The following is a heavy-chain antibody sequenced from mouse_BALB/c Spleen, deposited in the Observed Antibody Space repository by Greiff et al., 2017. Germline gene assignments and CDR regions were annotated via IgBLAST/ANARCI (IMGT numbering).Heavy chain of an antibody. CDR3: SYGNWFAY. CDR1: GYSITSGYY. D-gene: IGHD2-1*01. J-gene: IGHJ3*01. CDR2: ISYDGSN. Sequence: EVKLMESGPGLVKPSQSLSLTCSVTGYSITSGYYWNWIRQFPGNQLEWMGYISYDGSNNYNPSLKNRISITRDTSKNQFFLKLNSVTTEDTATYCCSYGNWFAYWGQGTLVTVSA. V-gene: IGHV3-6*02.